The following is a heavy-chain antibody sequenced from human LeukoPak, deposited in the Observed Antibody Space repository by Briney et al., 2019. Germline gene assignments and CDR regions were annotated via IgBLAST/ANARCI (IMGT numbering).Heavy chain of an antibody. CDR2: ISGSGGST. CDR1: GFTFSSYA. D-gene: IGHD3-22*01. V-gene: IGHV3-23*01. Sequence: PGGSLRLSCAASGFTFSSYAMSWARQAPGKGLEWVSTISGSGGSTYYADSVKGRFTISRDNSKNTLYLQMNSLRAEDTAVYYCAKDGGGYDTSGYYYGDYWGQGTLVTVSS. CDR3: AKDGGGYDTSGYYYGDY. J-gene: IGHJ4*02.